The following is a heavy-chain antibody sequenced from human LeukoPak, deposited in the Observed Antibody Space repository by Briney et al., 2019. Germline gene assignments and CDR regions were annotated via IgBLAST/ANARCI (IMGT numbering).Heavy chain of an antibody. D-gene: IGHD2-2*01. CDR1: GGSISSSSYY. CDR3: AREVGVTSWSYYYMDV. Sequence: SETLSLTCTVSGGSISSSSYYWGWIRQPPGKGLEWIGSIYYSGSTYYSPSLKSRVTISVDTSKNQFSLKLSSVTAADTAVYYCAREVGVTSWSYYYMDVWGKGTTVTVSS. V-gene: IGHV4-39*02. J-gene: IGHJ6*03. CDR2: IYYSGST.